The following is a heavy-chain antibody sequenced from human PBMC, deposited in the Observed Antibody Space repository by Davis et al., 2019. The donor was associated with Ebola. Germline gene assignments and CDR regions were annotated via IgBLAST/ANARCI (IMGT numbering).Heavy chain of an antibody. CDR1: GFTLSSYW. J-gene: IGHJ4*02. D-gene: IGHD6-19*01. CDR3: VRGSVWSFDY. Sequence: GESLKISCAASGFTLSSYWMHWVRQDPGKGLVWVSRINYDATVTSYADSVKGRFTISRDDAKSTLYLEMNSLRADDAAVYYCVRGSVWSFDYWGQGTLVSVSS. CDR2: INYDATVT. V-gene: IGHV3-74*01.